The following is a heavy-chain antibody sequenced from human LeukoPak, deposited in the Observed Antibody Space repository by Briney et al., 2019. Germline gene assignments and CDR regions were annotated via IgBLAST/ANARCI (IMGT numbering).Heavy chain of an antibody. CDR1: GFTFSSYA. J-gene: IGHJ4*02. Sequence: PGGSLRLSCAASGFTFSSYAMSWVRQARGKGLEWVSAISGSGGSTYYADSVKGRFTISRDNSKNTLYLQMNSLRAEDTAVYYCAKDHYSSGWYPTPFDYWGQGTLVTVSS. CDR3: AKDHYSSGWYPTPFDY. V-gene: IGHV3-23*01. D-gene: IGHD6-19*01. CDR2: ISGSGGST.